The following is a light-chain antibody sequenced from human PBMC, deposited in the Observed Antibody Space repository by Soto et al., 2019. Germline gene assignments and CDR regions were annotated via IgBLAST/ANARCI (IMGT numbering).Light chain of an antibody. CDR3: QHYDNLPPFT. J-gene: IGKJ3*01. CDR2: GAS. CDR1: QDSRQY. V-gene: IGKV1-33*01. Sequence: DIPMTQSPSSLSASVGDTVTITCQASQDSRQYLNWYQQKPGRAPKLLIYGASNLETGVPSRFSGSGYGTDFTFTISSLQPEDIATYYCQHYDNLPPFTFGPGTKVAIK.